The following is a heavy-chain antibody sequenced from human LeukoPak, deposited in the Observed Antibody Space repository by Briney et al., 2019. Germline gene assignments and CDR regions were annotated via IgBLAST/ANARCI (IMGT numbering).Heavy chain of an antibody. CDR2: MNPNSGNT. V-gene: IGHV1-8*01. D-gene: IGHD6-13*01. CDR1: GYTFTSYD. CDR3: ARGSYSSSWYHGTGYYYYYGMDV. J-gene: IGHJ6*02. Sequence: ASVKVSCKASGYTFTSYDINWVRQATGQGPEWMGWMNPNSGNTGYAQKFQGRVTMTRNTSISTAYMELSSLRSEDTAVYYCARGSYSSSWYHGTGYYYYYGMDVWGQGTTVTVSS.